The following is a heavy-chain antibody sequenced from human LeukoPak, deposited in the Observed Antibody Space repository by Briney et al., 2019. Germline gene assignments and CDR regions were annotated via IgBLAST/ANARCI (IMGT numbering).Heavy chain of an antibody. V-gene: IGHV4-38-2*02. CDR1: GYSISSGYY. Sequence: SETLSLTCTVSGYSISSGYYWGWIRQPPGKGLEWIGSIYHSGSTYYNPSLKSRVTISVDTSKNQFSLKLSSVTAADTAVYYCARDANSSLDYWGQGTLVTVSS. J-gene: IGHJ4*02. D-gene: IGHD6-13*01. CDR3: ARDANSSLDY. CDR2: IYHSGST.